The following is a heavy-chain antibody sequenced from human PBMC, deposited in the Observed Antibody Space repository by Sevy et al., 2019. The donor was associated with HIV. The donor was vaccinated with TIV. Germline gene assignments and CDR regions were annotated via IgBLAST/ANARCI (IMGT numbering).Heavy chain of an antibody. D-gene: IGHD3-22*01. V-gene: IGHV4-34*01. J-gene: IGHJ4*02. CDR1: GGSFSGYY. CDR3: ATGTAGDYDSSGYYDDY. Sequence: SETLSLTCAVYGGSFSGYYWSWIRQPPGKVLEWIGEINHSGSTNYIPSLKSRVTISVDTSKNQFSLKLSSVTAADTAVYYCATGTAGDYDSSGYYDDYWGQGTLVTVSS. CDR2: INHSGST.